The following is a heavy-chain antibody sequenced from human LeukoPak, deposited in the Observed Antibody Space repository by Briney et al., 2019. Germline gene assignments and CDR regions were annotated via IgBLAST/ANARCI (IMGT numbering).Heavy chain of an antibody. Sequence: GSLRLSCAASGFTFSSYGMHWVRQAPGKGLGGVGVISYDGSNKYYADSVKGRFTISRDNSKNTLYLQMNSLRAEDTAVYYCARDFAHCSSTSCPFDYWGQGTLVTVSS. CDR2: ISYDGSNK. D-gene: IGHD2-2*01. J-gene: IGHJ4*02. CDR1: GFTFSSYG. V-gene: IGHV3-30*03. CDR3: ARDFAHCSSTSCPFDY.